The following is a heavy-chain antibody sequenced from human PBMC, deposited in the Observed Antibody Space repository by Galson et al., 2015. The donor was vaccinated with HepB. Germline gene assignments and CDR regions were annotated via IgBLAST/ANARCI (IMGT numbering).Heavy chain of an antibody. CDR3: ARGPASVVYDYVWGSSRQPLYYLDS. CDR2: INHSGST. CDR1: GGSFSDHY. J-gene: IGHJ4*02. D-gene: IGHD3-16*02. Sequence: ETLSLTCAVYGGSFSDHYWSWIRQPPGKGLEWIGEINHSGSTNDNPSLKSRITISVDTSKNQFSLKLTSVTAADAAVYYCARGPASVVYDYVWGSSRQPLYYLDSWGQGTLLTVSS. V-gene: IGHV4-34*01.